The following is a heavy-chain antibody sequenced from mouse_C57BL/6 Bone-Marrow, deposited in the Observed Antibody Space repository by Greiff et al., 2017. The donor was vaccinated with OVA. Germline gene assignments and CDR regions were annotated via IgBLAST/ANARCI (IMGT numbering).Heavy chain of an antibody. CDR1: GFTFPSYW. V-gene: IGHV1-69*01. Sequence: QVQLQQPGAELVMPGASVKLSCKASGFTFPSYWMHWVKQRPGQGLEWIGEIDPSDSYTNYNQKFKGKSTLTVDKSSSTAYMQLSSLTSEDSAVYYCARAYYYGSNAYWGQGTLVTVSA. D-gene: IGHD1-1*01. CDR2: IDPSDSYT. CDR3: ARAYYYGSNAY. J-gene: IGHJ3*01.